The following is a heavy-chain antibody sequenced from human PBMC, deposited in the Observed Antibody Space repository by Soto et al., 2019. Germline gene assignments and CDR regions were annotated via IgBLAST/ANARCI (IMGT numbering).Heavy chain of an antibody. CDR1: GYTFTSYG. Sequence: ASVKVSCKASGYTFTSYGISWVRQAPGQGLEWMGWISAYNGNTNYAQKLQGRVTMTTDTSTSTAYMELRSLRSDDTAVYYCARGLNLYSSRWYDEPYWGQGTLVTVSS. D-gene: IGHD6-13*01. CDR2: ISAYNGNT. J-gene: IGHJ4*02. V-gene: IGHV1-18*01. CDR3: ARGLNLYSSRWYDEPY.